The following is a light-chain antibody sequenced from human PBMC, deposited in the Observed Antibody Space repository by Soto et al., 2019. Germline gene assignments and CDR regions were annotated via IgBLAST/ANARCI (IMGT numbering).Light chain of an antibody. Sequence: EIVLSQSPCTLSLSPGERATLSCRASQSVIGSYLAWYQQKPGQAPRLLIYGASSRATGFPDRFSGSGSGTDFTLTISRLEPEDFAVYYCQQYDTSPWTFGQGTKVDNK. CDR2: GAS. CDR1: QSVIGSY. V-gene: IGKV3-20*01. J-gene: IGKJ1*01. CDR3: QQYDTSPWT.